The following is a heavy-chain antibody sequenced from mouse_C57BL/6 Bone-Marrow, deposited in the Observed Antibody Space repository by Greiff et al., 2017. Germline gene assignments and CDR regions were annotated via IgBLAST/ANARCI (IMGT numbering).Heavy chain of an antibody. CDR3: TTRGYGSVDFDY. V-gene: IGHV14-4*01. CDR1: GFNIKDDY. CDR2: IDPENGDT. Sequence: EVQLQQSGAELVRPGASVKLSCTASGFNIKDDYMHWVKQRPEQGLEWIGWIDPENGDTEYASKFQGKATITADTASNTAYLQLSSLTSEDTAVYYCTTRGYGSVDFDYWGQGTTLTVSS. J-gene: IGHJ2*01. D-gene: IGHD1-1*01.